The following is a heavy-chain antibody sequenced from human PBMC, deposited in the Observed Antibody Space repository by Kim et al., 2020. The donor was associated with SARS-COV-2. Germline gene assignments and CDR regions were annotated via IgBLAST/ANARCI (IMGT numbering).Heavy chain of an antibody. J-gene: IGHJ3*02. D-gene: IGHD3-3*01. Sequence: GGSLRLSCAASGFTFSSYWMSWVRQAPGKGLEWVANIKQDGSEKYYVDSVKGRFTISRDNAKNSLYLQMNSLRAEDTAVYYCANISPPDNYYDFWSGYRGYAFDIWGQGTMVTVSS. V-gene: IGHV3-7*03. CDR1: GFTFSSYW. CDR2: IKQDGSEK. CDR3: ANISPPDNYYDFWSGYRGYAFDI.